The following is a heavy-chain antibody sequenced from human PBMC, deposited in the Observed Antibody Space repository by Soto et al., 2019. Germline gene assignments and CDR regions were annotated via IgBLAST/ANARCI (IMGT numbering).Heavy chain of an antibody. CDR2: VSHDGRNT. D-gene: IGHD6-19*01. V-gene: IGHV3-30*18. Sequence: VQLVESGGGVVQPGRSLRLSCAASGFTFSDYAMHWVRQAPGKGLEWVAVVSHDGRNTHYADSVKGRFTISRDSSKNTVSLEMTRLSAEYTAVYYCAKGGRQWLVTSAFNYWGQGALVTVSS. CDR1: GFTFSDYA. CDR3: AKGGRQWLVTSAFNY. J-gene: IGHJ4*02.